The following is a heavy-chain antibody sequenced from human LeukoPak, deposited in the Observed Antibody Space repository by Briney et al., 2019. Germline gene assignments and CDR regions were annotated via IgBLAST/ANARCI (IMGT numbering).Heavy chain of an antibody. CDR1: GFTFVDYA. CDR2: IRSKAYGGTT. Sequence: PGGSLRLSCTGSGFTFVDYAMTWFRQAPGKGLEWVGLIRSKAYGGTTEYAASVKGRFTISRDDSKSIAYLQVSSLKTEDTAVYYCARGGSGYLIPYYYYFMDVWGKGTTVTVSS. CDR3: ARGGSGYLIPYYYYFMDV. D-gene: IGHD3-3*01. J-gene: IGHJ6*03. V-gene: IGHV3-49*03.